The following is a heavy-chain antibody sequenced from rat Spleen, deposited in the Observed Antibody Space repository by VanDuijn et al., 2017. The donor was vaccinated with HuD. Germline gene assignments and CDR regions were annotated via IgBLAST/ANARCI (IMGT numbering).Heavy chain of an antibody. Sequence: EVQLVESGGGLVQPGRSLQLSCAASGFIFSNYDMAWVRQAPTKGLEWVASISTSGGSTYYRDSVKGRFTVSRDNAKGTLYLQMDSLRSEDTATYYCARDYSNYFDYWGQGVLVTVSS. CDR3: ARDYSNYFDY. CDR2: ISTSGGST. J-gene: IGHJ2*01. D-gene: IGHD1-8*01. V-gene: IGHV5-25*01. CDR1: GFIFSNYD.